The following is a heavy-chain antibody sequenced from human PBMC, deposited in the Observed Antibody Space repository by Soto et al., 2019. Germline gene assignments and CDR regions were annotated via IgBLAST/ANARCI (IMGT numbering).Heavy chain of an antibody. CDR2: LYTGTDT. CDR3: ARDGLLWFGELVHYYYYGMDV. J-gene: IGHJ6*02. Sequence: PGGSLRLSCAASGFTVSSSYLTWVRQAPGKGLEWVAILYTGTDTVYADSVKGRFTISRDSSKNSLYLQMNSLRAEDTAVYYCARDGLLWFGELVHYYYYGMDVWGQGTTVTVSS. V-gene: IGHV3-53*01. CDR1: GFTVSSSY. D-gene: IGHD3-10*01.